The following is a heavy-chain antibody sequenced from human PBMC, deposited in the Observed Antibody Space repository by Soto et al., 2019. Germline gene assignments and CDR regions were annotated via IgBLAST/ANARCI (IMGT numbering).Heavy chain of an antibody. CDR3: ARERFPTDYYDSSGYYDY. J-gene: IGHJ4*02. CDR1: GGSVSSGSYY. D-gene: IGHD3-22*01. Sequence: SETLSLTCTVSGGSVSSGSYYWSWIRQPPGKGLEWIGYIYYSGSTNYNPSLKSRVTISVDTSKNQFSLKLSSVTAADTAVYYCARERFPTDYYDSSGYYDYWGQGTLVTVSS. V-gene: IGHV4-61*01. CDR2: IYYSGST.